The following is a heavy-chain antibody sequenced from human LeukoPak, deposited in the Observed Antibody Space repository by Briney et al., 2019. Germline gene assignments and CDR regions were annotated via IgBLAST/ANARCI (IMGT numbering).Heavy chain of an antibody. J-gene: IGHJ4*02. V-gene: IGHV4-59*01. D-gene: IGHD2-21*01. CDR2: IYYSGGT. Sequence: SETLSLTCAVSGGSIGTYYWSWIRQPPGNGLEWIGDIYYSGGTNXXPSXXXRVTMSIDTSKNQFSLKLSSVTAADTAVYYCXXXLLSXXXXLDYWGQGTPVTVSS. CDR1: GGSIGTYY. CDR3: XXXLLSXXXXLDY.